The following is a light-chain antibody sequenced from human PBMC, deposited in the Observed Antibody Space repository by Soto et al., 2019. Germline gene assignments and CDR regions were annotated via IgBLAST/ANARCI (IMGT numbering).Light chain of an antibody. CDR1: QSVLYNSNNDSY. CDR3: HHFGSLPET. V-gene: IGKV4-1*01. CDR2: WAS. Sequence: DIVMTQTPDSLAVSLGERATINCKSSQSVLYNSNNDSYLTWYQQKPGQSPKVLIYWASTRESGVPDRFSGSGSGTDFTLTISSLQAEDVAVYYCHHFGSLPETFGQGTNVE. J-gene: IGKJ1*01.